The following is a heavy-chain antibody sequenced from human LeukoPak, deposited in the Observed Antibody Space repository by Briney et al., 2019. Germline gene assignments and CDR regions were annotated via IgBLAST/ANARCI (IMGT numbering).Heavy chain of an antibody. Sequence: GGSLRLSCAASGFTFSTYWITWLRQAPGEGLEWVSNIQQEGNEKYYMHSVKGVYTISRDTAKNALYMQKKSLRVEDTSVYFWPGGDAFSGFYCGQGTLVTASS. CDR1: GFTFSTYW. CDR3: PGGDAFSGFY. J-gene: IGHJ4*02. V-gene: IGHV3-7*04. CDR2: IQQEGNEK.